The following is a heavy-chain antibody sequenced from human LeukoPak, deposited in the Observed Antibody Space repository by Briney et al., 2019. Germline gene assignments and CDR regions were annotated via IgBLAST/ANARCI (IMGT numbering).Heavy chain of an antibody. V-gene: IGHV3-21*01. CDR3: ATEIIGRHY. J-gene: IGHJ4*02. Sequence: GGSLRLSCAASGFTFSSCGFNWVRQAPGKGLEWVSSIGPTGTDRYYADSVRGRFTISRDNAKNSMYLQMDSLRDEDTAVYYCATEIIGRHYWGQGTLLTVSS. CDR2: IGPTGTDR. CDR1: GFTFSSCG.